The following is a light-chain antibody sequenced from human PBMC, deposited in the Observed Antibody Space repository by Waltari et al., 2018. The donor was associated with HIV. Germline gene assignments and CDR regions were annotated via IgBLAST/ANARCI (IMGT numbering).Light chain of an antibody. V-gene: IGLV1-40*01. Sequence: QSVLTQPPSVSGAPGQRVTISCTGSSSNIGAGYDVRWYQQLPGTAPKPLIYGNSNRPSGVPDRFSGPKSGTSASLAITGLQAEDEADYYCQSYDSSLYVVFGGGTKLTVL. J-gene: IGLJ2*01. CDR1: SSNIGAGYD. CDR2: GNS. CDR3: QSYDSSLYVV.